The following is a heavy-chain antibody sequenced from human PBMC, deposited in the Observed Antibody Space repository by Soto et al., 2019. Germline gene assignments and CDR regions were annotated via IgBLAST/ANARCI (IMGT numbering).Heavy chain of an antibody. CDR1: GGSISSYY. Sequence: QVQLQESGPGLVKPSETLSVTCTVSGGSISSYYWSWIRQPPGKGLEWIGSIYYSGSTNYSPSLKSRVTISVDTSKNQLSLKLSSVTAADTAVYYCARTYGDYVFDYWGQGTLVTVSS. J-gene: IGHJ4*02. CDR2: IYYSGST. D-gene: IGHD4-17*01. CDR3: ARTYGDYVFDY. V-gene: IGHV4-59*01.